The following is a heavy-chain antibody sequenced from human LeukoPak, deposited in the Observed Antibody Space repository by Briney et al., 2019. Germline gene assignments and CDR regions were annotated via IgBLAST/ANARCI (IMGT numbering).Heavy chain of an antibody. D-gene: IGHD3-10*01. J-gene: IGHJ4*02. CDR3: ASMVRGVISLVYFDY. Sequence: GASVNVSRKASGGTFSSYAISWVRQAPGQGLEWMGGIIPIFGTANYAQKFQGRVTVTADESTSTPYMELSSLRSEDTAVYYCASMVRGVISLVYFDYWGQGTLVTVSS. CDR2: IIPIFGTA. V-gene: IGHV1-69*13. CDR1: GGTFSSYA.